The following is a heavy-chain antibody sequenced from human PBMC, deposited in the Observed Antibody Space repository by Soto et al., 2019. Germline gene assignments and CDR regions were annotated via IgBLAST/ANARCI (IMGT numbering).Heavy chain of an antibody. V-gene: IGHV4-59*01. J-gene: IGHJ4*02. CDR3: ARDQNGSPHFDY. CDR2: SYYSGGT. CDR1: GASIRNYY. D-gene: IGHD1-26*01. Sequence: QVHLQESGPGLVKPSETLSLTCTVSGASIRNYYWSWIRQPPGKGLEWIGFSYYSGGTNYNPSLNSRVTMSADTSKNQFSLKLTSVTAADTAVYYCARDQNGSPHFDYWGQGILVTVSS.